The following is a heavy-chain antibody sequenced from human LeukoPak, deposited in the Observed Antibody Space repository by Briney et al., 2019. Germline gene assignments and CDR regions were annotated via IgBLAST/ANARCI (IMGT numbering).Heavy chain of an antibody. CDR2: IYYSGTT. V-gene: IGHV4-59*08. CDR1: GGSISSYY. Sequence: QSSETLSLTCTVSGGSISSYYWSWIRQPPGKGLEWIGYIYYSGTTNYNPSLKSRVSISIDTSKSQFSLKLTSATAADTAIYYCATGRSIRYFDYWGQGTLLSVSS. D-gene: IGHD3-9*01. CDR3: ATGRSIRYFDY. J-gene: IGHJ4*02.